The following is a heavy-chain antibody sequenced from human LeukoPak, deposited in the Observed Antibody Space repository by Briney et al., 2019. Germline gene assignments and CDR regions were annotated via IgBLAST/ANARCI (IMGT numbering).Heavy chain of an antibody. V-gene: IGHV4-30-4*01. CDR3: ARHEAPGYCSGGSCYNYWYFDL. CDR1: GGSISSGDYY. J-gene: IGHJ2*01. CDR2: IHYSGST. D-gene: IGHD2-15*01. Sequence: SETLSLTCTVSGGSISSGDYYWGWIRQPPGKGLEWIVHIHYSGSTYHDPSRKSRGLISVDTSKNQFSLKLSSVTAADTAVYYCARHEAPGYCSGGSCYNYWYFDLWGRGTLVTVSS.